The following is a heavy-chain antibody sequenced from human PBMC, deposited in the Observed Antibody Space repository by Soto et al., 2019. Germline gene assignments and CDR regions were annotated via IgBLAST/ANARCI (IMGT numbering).Heavy chain of an antibody. J-gene: IGHJ6*03. CDR2: ISYDGSNK. D-gene: IGHD3-3*01. Sequence: GGSLRLCCAASGFTFSRYAMHWVRQAPGKGLEWVAVISYDGSNKYYADSVKGRFTISRDNSKNTLYLQMNSLRAEDTAVYYCAKGTYHYDFWSGYTHHYYMDVWGKGTTVTVSS. CDR1: GFTFSRYA. V-gene: IGHV3-30*04. CDR3: AKGTYHYDFWSGYTHHYYMDV.